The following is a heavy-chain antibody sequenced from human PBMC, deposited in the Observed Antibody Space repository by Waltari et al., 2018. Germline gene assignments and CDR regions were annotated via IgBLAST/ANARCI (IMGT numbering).Heavy chain of an antibody. D-gene: IGHD6-19*01. J-gene: IGHJ3*02. CDR1: GGSISSSSYY. CDR2: IYYSGST. V-gene: IGHV4-39*01. Sequence: QLQLQESGPGLVKPSETLSLTCTVSGGSISSSSYYWGWIRQPPGKGLEWIGSIYYSGSTYYNPSLKSRVTISVDTSKKQFSLKLSSVTAADTAVYYCARPVAGTHAFDIWGQGTMVTVSS. CDR3: ARPVAGTHAFDI.